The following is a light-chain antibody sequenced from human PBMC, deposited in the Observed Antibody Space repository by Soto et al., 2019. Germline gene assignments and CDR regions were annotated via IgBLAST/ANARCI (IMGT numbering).Light chain of an antibody. CDR2: GAS. V-gene: IGKV3-20*01. CDR1: QSISSSY. J-gene: IGKJ3*01. CDR3: QQYGPSPVS. Sequence: ELVLTQSPGTLSLSPGERATLSCRASQSISSSYLAWYQQIPGQAPRLLIYGASIRATGIPDRFSGSGSGTDFTLTISRLEPEDFAVYYCQQYGPSPVSFGPGTKVDIK.